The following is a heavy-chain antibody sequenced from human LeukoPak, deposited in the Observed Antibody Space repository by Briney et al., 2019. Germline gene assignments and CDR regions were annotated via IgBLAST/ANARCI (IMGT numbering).Heavy chain of an antibody. V-gene: IGHV4-59*01. CDR2: IYYSGST. CDR1: GGSISSYY. D-gene: IGHD2-2*03. CDR3: ARLDGDY. J-gene: IGHJ4*02. Sequence: SETLSLTCTVSGGSISSYYWSWIRQPPGKGLEWIGYIYYSGSTNYNPSLKSRVTVSVDTSKNQFSLKLSSVTAAGTAVYYCARLDGDYWGQGTLVTVSS.